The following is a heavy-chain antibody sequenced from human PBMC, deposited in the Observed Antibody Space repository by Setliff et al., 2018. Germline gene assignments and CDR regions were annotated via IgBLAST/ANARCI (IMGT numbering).Heavy chain of an antibody. D-gene: IGHD3-22*01. CDR3: ARGITSGGYWGQRFLYLDV. J-gene: IGHJ6*03. V-gene: IGHV4-61*09. CDR1: GGSVTSGYDN. CDR2: INRRGST. Sequence: SETLSLTCTVSGGSVTSGYDNWNWLRQPAGKGLEWIGHINRRGSTNFTPSLKSRLTISLDTSKNQFSLRLNSMTAADTAVYYCARGITSGGYWGQRFLYLDVWGRGTTVTVSS.